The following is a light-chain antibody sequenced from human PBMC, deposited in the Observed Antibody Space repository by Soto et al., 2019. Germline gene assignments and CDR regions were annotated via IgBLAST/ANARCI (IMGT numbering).Light chain of an antibody. CDR1: RDDIGAYDY. J-gene: IGLJ2*01. CDR2: EVT. CDR3: NSYTNSSAVV. V-gene: IGLV2-14*01. Sequence: QSVLTQPASVSGSPGQSITISCAGTRDDIGAYDYVSWYQQHPGNAPKLLVYEVTNRPSGVSDRFSGSKSGYTASLTISGLQAEDEADYYCNSYTNSSAVVFGGGTKVTV.